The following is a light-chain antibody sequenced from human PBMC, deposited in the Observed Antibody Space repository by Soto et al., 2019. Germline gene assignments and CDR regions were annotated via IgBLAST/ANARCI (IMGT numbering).Light chain of an antibody. V-gene: IGKV1-5*01. Sequence: DIRMTQSPSTVSASVGDRITITCRASQSINTWLAWYRQRPGEAPQLLIYDGSTLAMGVPSRFSGSGSGTDFTLSIIMLQPYYFATFYCQKYQTYSRTFGQGTKGEVK. J-gene: IGKJ1*01. CDR3: QKYQTYSRT. CDR1: QSINTW. CDR2: DGS.